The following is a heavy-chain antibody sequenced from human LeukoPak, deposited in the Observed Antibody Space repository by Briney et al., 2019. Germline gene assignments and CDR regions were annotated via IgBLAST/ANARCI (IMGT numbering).Heavy chain of an antibody. CDR3: ARLVDTAMVTRWFDP. CDR1: GGSISSYY. D-gene: IGHD5-18*01. V-gene: IGHV4-59*01. CDR2: IYYSGST. Sequence: SETLSLTCAVYGGSISSYYWSWIRQPPGKGLEWIGYIYYSGSTNYNPSLKSRVTISVDTSKNQFSLKLSSVTAADTAVYYCARLVDTAMVTRWFDPWGQGTLVTVSS. J-gene: IGHJ5*02.